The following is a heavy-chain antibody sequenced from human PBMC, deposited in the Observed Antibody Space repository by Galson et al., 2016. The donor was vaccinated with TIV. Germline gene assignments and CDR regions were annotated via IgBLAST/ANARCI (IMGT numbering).Heavy chain of an antibody. J-gene: IGHJ3*01. CDR1: GFTFGAYA. Sequence: SLRLSCAASGFTFGAYAMNWVRQAPGKGLEWVSTISSTASTTYYADSVKGRFTISRDNSKNTLYLQVNSLRADDTAVYYCARPGNYDGDRRGAFDLWGQGTMVTVSP. V-gene: IGHV3-23*01. CDR3: ARPGNYDGDRRGAFDL. D-gene: IGHD4-23*01. CDR2: ISSTASTT.